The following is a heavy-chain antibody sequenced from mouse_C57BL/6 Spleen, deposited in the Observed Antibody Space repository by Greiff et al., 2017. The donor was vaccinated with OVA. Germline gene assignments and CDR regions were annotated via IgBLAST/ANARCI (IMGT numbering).Heavy chain of an antibody. D-gene: IGHD2-2*01. CDR1: GYTFTSYD. CDR2: IYPRDGST. J-gene: IGHJ4*01. CDR3: ARLVTTEAMDY. V-gene: IGHV1-85*01. Sequence: VQLVESGPELVKPGASVNLSCKASGYTFTSYDINWVKQRPGPGLEWIGWIYPRDGSTKYNEKFKGKATLTVDTSSSTAYMELHSLTSEDSAVYFCARLVTTEAMDYWGQGTSVTVSS.